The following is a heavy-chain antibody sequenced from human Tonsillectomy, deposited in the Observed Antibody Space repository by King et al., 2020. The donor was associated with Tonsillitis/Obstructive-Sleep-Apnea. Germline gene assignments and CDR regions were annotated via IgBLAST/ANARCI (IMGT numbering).Heavy chain of an antibody. CDR3: AKAHHDSSGYYFDY. CDR1: GFTFSSFG. CDR2: VSYDGSNK. J-gene: IGHJ4*02. V-gene: IGHV3-30*18. D-gene: IGHD3-22*01. Sequence: VQLVESGGGVVQPGESLRLSCAASGFTFSSFGMHWVRQAPGKGLEWVSVVSYDGSNKYYADSVKGRFTSYRDNSKNTVYLQMNSLRAEDTAVYYCAKAHHDSSGYYFDYWGQGTLVTVSS.